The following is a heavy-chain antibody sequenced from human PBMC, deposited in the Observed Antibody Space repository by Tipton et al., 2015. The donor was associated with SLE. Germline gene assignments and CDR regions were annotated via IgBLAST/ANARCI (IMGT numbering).Heavy chain of an antibody. Sequence: GLVKPSETLSLTCSVSGDSISSYYWSWIRQPAGKGLEWIGRIYSIGTTNYNPSLKSRVTISVDTSKNQFSLKMSSVTAADTAVYYCARHSSSWFDYWGQGTLVTVSS. CDR3: ARHSSSWFDY. CDR1: GDSISSYY. V-gene: IGHV4-4*07. CDR2: IYSIGTT. D-gene: IGHD6-13*01. J-gene: IGHJ4*02.